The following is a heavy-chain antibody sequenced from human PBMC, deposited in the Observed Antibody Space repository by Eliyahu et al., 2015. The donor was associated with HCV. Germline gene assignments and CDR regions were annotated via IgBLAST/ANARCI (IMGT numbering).Heavy chain of an antibody. CDR3: ARKGGGGSPRDGMDV. V-gene: IGHV3-21*01. CDR1: GFTFSSYS. Sequence: EVQLVESGGGLVKPGGSLRLSCAASGFTFSSYSXNWVRQAPGKGLEWVSSISSSSSYIYYADSVKGRFTISRDNAKNSLYLQMNSLRAEDTAVYYCARKGGGGSPRDGMDVWGQGTTVTVSS. CDR2: ISSSSSYI. D-gene: IGHD2-15*01. J-gene: IGHJ6*02.